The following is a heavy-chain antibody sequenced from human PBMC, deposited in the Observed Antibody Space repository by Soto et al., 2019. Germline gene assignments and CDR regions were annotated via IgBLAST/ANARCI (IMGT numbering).Heavy chain of an antibody. D-gene: IGHD2-15*01. CDR1: GYSVSSSDYY. J-gene: IGHJ6*02. CDR2: MLYSGLT. CDR3: APLSVSLSGPYGIHV. Sequence: ASETLSLTCSVSGYSVSSSDYYWAWIRQPPGKGLEWIGSMLYSGLTYYNPSLKSRVTLSVDTSKNQFSVRLNSVTASDTAVYYCAPLSVSLSGPYGIHVWGQGTTVTAP. V-gene: IGHV4-39*01.